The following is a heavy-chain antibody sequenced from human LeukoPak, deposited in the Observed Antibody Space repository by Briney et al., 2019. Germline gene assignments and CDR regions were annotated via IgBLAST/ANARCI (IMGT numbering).Heavy chain of an antibody. CDR1: GFTFSSYW. CDR2: INSDGGIT. V-gene: IGHV3-74*01. J-gene: IGHJ4*02. Sequence: GGSLRLSCAASGFTFSSYWMHWVRQAPGEGLVWVSRINSDGGITNYADSVKGRFTVFRDNAKSTLYLQINSLRAEDTAVYYCARDGRGDYWGQGTLVTVSS. CDR3: ARDGRGDY. D-gene: IGHD3-16*01.